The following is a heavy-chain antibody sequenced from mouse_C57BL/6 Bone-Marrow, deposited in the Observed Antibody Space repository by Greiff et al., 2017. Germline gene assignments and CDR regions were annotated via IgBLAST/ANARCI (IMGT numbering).Heavy chain of an antibody. CDR1: GFSLTSYA. V-gene: IGHV2-9-1*01. D-gene: IGHD1-1*01. CDR2: IWTGGGT. J-gene: IGHJ1*03. CDR3: ARKGDGSSHWYFDV. Sequence: VMLVESGPGLVAPSQSLSITCTVSGFSLTSYAISWVRQPPGKGLEWLGVIWTGGGTNYNSALKSRLSISKDNSKSQVLIKMNSLQTDDTARYYCARKGDGSSHWYFDVWGTGATVTVSS.